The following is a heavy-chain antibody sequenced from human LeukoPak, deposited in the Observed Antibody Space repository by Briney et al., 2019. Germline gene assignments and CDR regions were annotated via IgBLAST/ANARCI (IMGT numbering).Heavy chain of an antibody. Sequence: SETLSLTCTVSGGSISSYYWSWIRQPPGKGLEWIGYIYTSGSTNYNPSLKSRVTISVDTSRNQFSLKLSSVTAADTAVYYCARLSYDFWSGSVSYAFDIWGQGTMVNVSS. CDR3: ARLSYDFWSGSVSYAFDI. CDR1: GGSISSYY. D-gene: IGHD3-3*01. CDR2: IYTSGST. V-gene: IGHV4-4*09. J-gene: IGHJ3*02.